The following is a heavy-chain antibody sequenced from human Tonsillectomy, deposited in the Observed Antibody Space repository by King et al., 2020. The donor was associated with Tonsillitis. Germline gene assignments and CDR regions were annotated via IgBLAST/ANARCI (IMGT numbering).Heavy chain of an antibody. CDR1: GGPFRSYV. CDR3: ARGPDTARTH. Sequence: QLVQSGAEVKKPGASVKVSCKASGGPFRSYVISWVRQAPGQGLEWMGGIIPIFGTANYAQKFQGRVTITADESTSTAYMELSRLRSEETAVYYCARGPDTARTHWGQGTLVTVSS. V-gene: IGHV1-69*01. J-gene: IGHJ4*02. D-gene: IGHD5-18*01. CDR2: IIPIFGTA.